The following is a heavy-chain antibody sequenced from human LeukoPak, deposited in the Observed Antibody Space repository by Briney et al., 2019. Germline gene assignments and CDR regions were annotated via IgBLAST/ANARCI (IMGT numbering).Heavy chain of an antibody. CDR1: GFTFSTYS. J-gene: IGHJ6*03. V-gene: IGHV3-21*01. CDR2: IRSSSSHI. Sequence: GGSLRLSCAASGFTFSTYSMNWVRQAPGKGLEWVSSIRSSSSHISYADSVKGRFTISRDNAKKSLYLQMNSLRAGDTAVYYCARDSSPLYYYMDVWGKGTTVTVSS. CDR3: ARDSSPLYYYMDV. D-gene: IGHD6-13*01.